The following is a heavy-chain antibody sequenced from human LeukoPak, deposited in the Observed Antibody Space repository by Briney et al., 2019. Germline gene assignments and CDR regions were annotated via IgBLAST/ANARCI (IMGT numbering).Heavy chain of an antibody. J-gene: IGHJ5*02. CDR1: GGSFSGYY. CDR2: INHSGST. CDR3: GRDLGYGWGSYYKGPDRNGFDP. V-gene: IGHV4-34*01. D-gene: IGHD3-10*01. Sequence: ASETLSLTCAVYGGSFSGYYWSWIRQPPGKGLEWIGEINHSGSTNYNPSLKSRVTISVDTSKNQFSLKLSSVTAAVTAVYYCGRDLGYGWGSYYKGPDRNGFDPWGQGTLVTVSP.